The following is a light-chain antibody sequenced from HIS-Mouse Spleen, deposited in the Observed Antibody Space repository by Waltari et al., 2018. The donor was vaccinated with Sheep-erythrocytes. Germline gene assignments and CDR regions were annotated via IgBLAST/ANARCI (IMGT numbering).Light chain of an antibody. V-gene: IGLV2-8*01. CDR2: EVS. CDR1: SSDVGGYNY. J-gene: IGLJ3*02. Sequence: QSALTQPPSASGSPGQSVTISCTGTSSDVGGYNYVSWYQQHPGKAPKLMIYEVSKRPSGVPDRFSGSKSGNTTSLTVSGLQAEDEADYYCSSYAGSNNWVFGGGTKLXXL. CDR3: SSYAGSNNWV.